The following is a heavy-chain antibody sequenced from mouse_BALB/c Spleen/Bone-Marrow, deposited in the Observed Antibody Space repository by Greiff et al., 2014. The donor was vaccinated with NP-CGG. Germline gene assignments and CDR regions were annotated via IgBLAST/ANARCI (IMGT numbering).Heavy chain of an antibody. V-gene: IGHV14-3*02. CDR3: ASSGNYEGGAMGY. Sequence: EVQLQQSGAELVKPGASVKLSCTASGFNIKDTFMHWMKQRPEQGLEWNGRIDPANDITKYDPKFHGKATITTDTSSNTAYLQLSSLTSEDTAVYYCASSGNYEGGAMGYWGQGTSVTVSS. CDR2: IDPANDIT. J-gene: IGHJ4*01. D-gene: IGHD2-1*01. CDR1: GFNIKDTF.